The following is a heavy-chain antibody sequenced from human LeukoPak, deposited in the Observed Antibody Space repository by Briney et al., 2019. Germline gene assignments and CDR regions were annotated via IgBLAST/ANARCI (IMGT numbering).Heavy chain of an antibody. CDR2: INHSGST. CDR3: ARFPYFEGFDY. J-gene: IGHJ4*02. V-gene: IGHV4-34*01. D-gene: IGHD3-9*01. CDR1: GGSFSGYY. Sequence: SETLSLTCAVYGGSFSGYYWSWIRQPPGKGLEWNGEINHSGSTNYNPSLKSRVTISVDTSKNQFSLKLRSVTAADTAVYFCARFPYFEGFDYWGQGTQVIVSS.